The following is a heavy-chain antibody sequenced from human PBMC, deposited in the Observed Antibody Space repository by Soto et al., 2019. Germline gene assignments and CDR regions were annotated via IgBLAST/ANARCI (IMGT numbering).Heavy chain of an antibody. CDR1: GGSISSDDHY. Sequence: SETLSLTCTVSGGSISSDDHYWSWIRRPPGKGLEWIGYIYYSGKTAYNPSLQSRIIISIDTSTNQFSLNLNSVTVADTAVYYCARDRSNSPDYFDYWGQGTLVTVSS. CDR3: ARDRSNSPDYFDY. V-gene: IGHV4-30-4*01. J-gene: IGHJ4*02. CDR2: IYYSGKT. D-gene: IGHD6-6*01.